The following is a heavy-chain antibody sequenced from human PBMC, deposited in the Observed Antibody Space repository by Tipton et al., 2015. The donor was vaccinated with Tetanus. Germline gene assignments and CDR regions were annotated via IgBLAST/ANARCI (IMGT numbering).Heavy chain of an antibody. D-gene: IGHD3-22*01. V-gene: IGHV3-23*01. J-gene: IGHJ5*02. Sequence: GSLRLSCAASGFTFSDYAMSWVRQAPGAGLEWVSTLSGSGNTAYYAYSVKGRFSISRDNSIYTLFLLMTSLRVEDTAVYYCARGAFIPSRFNWVDPWGQGTLVTVSS. CDR1: GFTFSDYA. CDR2: LSGSGNTA. CDR3: ARGAFIPSRFNWVDP.